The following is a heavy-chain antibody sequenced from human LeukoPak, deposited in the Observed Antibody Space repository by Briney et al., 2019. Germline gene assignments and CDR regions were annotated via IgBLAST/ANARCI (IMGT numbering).Heavy chain of an antibody. CDR2: ISISGGTT. J-gene: IGHJ4*02. D-gene: IGHD2/OR15-2a*01. CDR3: AKLSDY. CDR1: GGTFSSYA. V-gene: IGHV3-23*01. Sequence: SCKASGGTFSSYAMSWVRQAPGKGLEWVSTISISGGTTYYADSVKGRFTISRDNSKNTLYLQMNSLRAEDTAVYYCAKLSDYWGQGTLVTVSS.